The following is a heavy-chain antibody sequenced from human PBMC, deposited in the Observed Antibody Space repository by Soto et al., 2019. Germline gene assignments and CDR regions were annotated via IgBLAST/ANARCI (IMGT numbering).Heavy chain of an antibody. CDR3: ARGRGLSDYYYYGMDV. J-gene: IGHJ6*04. CDR2: IYYSGST. Sequence: SETLSLTCTVSVASISSGGFYCTWIRQHPGKGLEWIGYIYYSGSTYYNPSLKSRVTISVDTSKNQCSLKLSYVTAADTAVYYFARGRGLSDYYYYGMDVWGEGTTVTVSS. CDR1: VASISSGGFY. V-gene: IGHV4-31*03. D-gene: IGHD3-3*02.